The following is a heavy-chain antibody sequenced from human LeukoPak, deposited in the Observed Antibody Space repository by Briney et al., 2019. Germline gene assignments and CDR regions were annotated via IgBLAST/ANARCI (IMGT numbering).Heavy chain of an antibody. CDR3: ARDFKRWLPLWGDAFDI. Sequence: PGGSLRLSCAASGFTFDDYAMHWVRQAPGKGLGWVSGISWNSGSIGYADSVKGRLTISRDNSKNALYLQMGSLRAEDMAVYYCARDFKRWLPLWGDAFDIWGQGTMVTVSS. V-gene: IGHV3-9*03. CDR2: ISWNSGSI. D-gene: IGHD5-24*01. CDR1: GFTFDDYA. J-gene: IGHJ3*02.